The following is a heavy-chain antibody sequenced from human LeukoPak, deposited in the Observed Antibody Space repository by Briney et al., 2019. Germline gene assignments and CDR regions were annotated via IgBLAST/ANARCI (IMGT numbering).Heavy chain of an antibody. CDR2: ISGSGGST. D-gene: IGHD3-10*01. V-gene: IGHV3-23*01. J-gene: IGHJ3*02. Sequence: GGSLRLSCVASGFTFSSYAMSWVRQAPGKGLEWVSAISGSGGSTYYADSVKGRFTISRDNSKNTLYLQMNSLRAEDTAVYYCARDLSPTLTYGSYAFDIWGQGTMVTVSS. CDR1: GFTFSSYA. CDR3: ARDLSPTLTYGSYAFDI.